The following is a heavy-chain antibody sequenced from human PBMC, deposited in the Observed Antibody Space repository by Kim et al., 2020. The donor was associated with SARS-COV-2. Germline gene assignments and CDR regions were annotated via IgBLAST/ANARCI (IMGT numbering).Heavy chain of an antibody. V-gene: IGHV3-9*01. J-gene: IGHJ5*02. CDR1: GFTFDDYA. Sequence: GGSLRLSCAASGFTFDDYAMHWVRQAPGKGLEWVSGISGDGGSIGYADSVRGRFTISRDNAKNSLYLQMNSLRAEDTALYYCAKDGNKGSSWYLGWFDPWVQGTLVTVSS. CDR2: ISGDGGSI. CDR3: AKDGNKGSSWYLGWFDP. D-gene: IGHD6-13*01.